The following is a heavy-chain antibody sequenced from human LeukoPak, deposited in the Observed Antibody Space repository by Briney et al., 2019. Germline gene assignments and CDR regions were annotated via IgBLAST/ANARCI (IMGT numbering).Heavy chain of an antibody. CDR2: IRPNDGTT. Sequence: GGSLRLSCEASGFTFSNYGMNWVRQAPGKGLEWVSYIRPNDGTTHYADSVKGRFTISRDNAKNSLSLQMTSLRADDTAVYYCVRGQASLDNWFDPWGQGTLVIVSS. J-gene: IGHJ5*02. CDR3: VRGQASLDNWFDP. V-gene: IGHV3-48*01. CDR1: GFTFSNYG.